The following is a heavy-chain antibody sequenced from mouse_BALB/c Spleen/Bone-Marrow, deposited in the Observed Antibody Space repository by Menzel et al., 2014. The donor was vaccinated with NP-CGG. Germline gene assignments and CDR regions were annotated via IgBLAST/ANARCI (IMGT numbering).Heavy chain of an antibody. CDR3: RRSVGNPFDH. D-gene: IGHD2-1*01. CDR2: ISPGNGGI. Sequence: VQLQQSDAELVKPGASVKISCKASGYTFTDHAIHWVKQKPEQGLEWIGYISPGNGGIKYNEKFKGKATLTADKSSSTAYMQLSGLTSEDSAVYICRRSVGNPFDHWGQGTTLTVSS. V-gene: IGHV1S53*02. CDR1: GYTFTDHA. J-gene: IGHJ2*01.